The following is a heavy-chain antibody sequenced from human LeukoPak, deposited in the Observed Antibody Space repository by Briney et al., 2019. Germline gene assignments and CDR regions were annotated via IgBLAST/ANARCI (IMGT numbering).Heavy chain of an antibody. D-gene: IGHD3-22*01. CDR3: ANEPQHYYYDSSGYYSTIDAFDI. J-gene: IGHJ3*02. V-gene: IGHV3-23*01. Sequence: GGSLRLSCAASGFTFGSYAMSWVRQAPGKGLEWVSAISGSGGSTYYADSVKGRFTISRDNSKNTLYLQMNSLRAEDTAVYYCANEPQHYYYDSSGYYSTIDAFDIWGQGTMVTVSS. CDR2: ISGSGGST. CDR1: GFTFGSYA.